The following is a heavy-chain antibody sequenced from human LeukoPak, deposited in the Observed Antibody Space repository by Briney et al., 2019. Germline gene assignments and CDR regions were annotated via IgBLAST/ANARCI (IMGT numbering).Heavy chain of an antibody. CDR3: ARVVHSSSWHVAEYFQH. Sequence: SETLSLTCTVSGGSISSGSYCWNWIRQPAGKGLEWIGRIYTSGSTNYNPSLKSRVTMSVDTSKNQFSLKLSSVTAADTAVYYCARVVHSSSWHVAEYFQHWGQGTLVTVSS. V-gene: IGHV4-61*02. CDR1: GGSISSGSYC. D-gene: IGHD6-13*01. CDR2: IYTSGST. J-gene: IGHJ1*01.